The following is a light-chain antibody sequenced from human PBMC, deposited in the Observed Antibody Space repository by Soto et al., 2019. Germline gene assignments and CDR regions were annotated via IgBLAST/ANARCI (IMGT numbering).Light chain of an antibody. V-gene: IGKV1-27*01. CDR2: AAS. CDR1: QAISNN. CDR3: QKYYSVPFT. J-gene: IGKJ3*01. Sequence: DIQMTQSPSSLSASAGDRVTITCRASQAISNNLAWYQQKPGKVPRLLIYAASTLQSGVPSRFSGSGSGTDFTLTISSLQPEDVATYYCQKYYSVPFTFGPGTKVEI.